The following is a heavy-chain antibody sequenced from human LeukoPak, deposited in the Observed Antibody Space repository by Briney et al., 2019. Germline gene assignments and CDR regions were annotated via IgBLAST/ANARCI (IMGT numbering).Heavy chain of an antibody. Sequence: GGSLRLCCEASGFTVSNTYMTWVRQATGKGLEWVSAIGTAGDTYYPGSVKGRFTISRENAKNSLYLQMNSLRAGDTAVYYCARGGNYDILTGYYPPFDYWGQGTLVTVSS. CDR2: IGTAGDT. CDR3: ARGGNYDILTGYYPPFDY. CDR1: GFTVSNTY. V-gene: IGHV3-13*04. D-gene: IGHD3-9*01. J-gene: IGHJ4*02.